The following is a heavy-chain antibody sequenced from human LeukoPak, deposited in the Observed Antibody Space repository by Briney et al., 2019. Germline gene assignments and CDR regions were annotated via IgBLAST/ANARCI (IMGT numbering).Heavy chain of an antibody. CDR1: GFTFSSHW. J-gene: IGHJ4*02. Sequence: GGSLRFSCAASGFTFSSHWTHWVRQAPGKGLVWVSRLNSDGSRTDYADSVKGRFTISRDNAKNTLYLQMNSLRAEDTAVYSCARDGRVGADGTILDYWGQGTLVTVSS. V-gene: IGHV3-74*01. CDR3: ARDGRVGADGTILDY. D-gene: IGHD6-13*01. CDR2: LNSDGSRT.